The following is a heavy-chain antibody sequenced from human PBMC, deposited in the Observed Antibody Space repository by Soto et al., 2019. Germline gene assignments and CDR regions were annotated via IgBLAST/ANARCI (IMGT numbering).Heavy chain of an antibody. D-gene: IGHD1-1*01. CDR2: IFQSGAT. V-gene: IGHV4-31*03. Sequence: QVQLQESGPGLVKPSQTLSLTCSVSGVSINSSGHHWSWIRQLPGEGLECLGYIFQSGATYNYNPSLRSRINISLDTSKSQFSLSLSSVTAADTAVYFGARLFDWTFHDWGQGALVTVSS. J-gene: IGHJ4*02. CDR1: GVSINSSGHH. CDR3: ARLFDWTFHD.